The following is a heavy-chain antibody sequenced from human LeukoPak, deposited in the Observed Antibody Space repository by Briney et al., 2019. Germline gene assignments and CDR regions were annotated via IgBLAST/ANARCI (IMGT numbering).Heavy chain of an antibody. CDR2: IYHSGST. CDR1: GYSISSGYY. CDR3: AREGIAAAGTEYYFYYYMDV. D-gene: IGHD6-13*01. Sequence: SETLSLTCTVSGYSISSGYYWGWIRQPPGKGLEWIGSIYHSGSTYYNPSLKSRVTISVDTSKNQFSLKLSSVTAADTAVYYCAREGIAAAGTEYYFYYYMDVWGKGTTVTISS. J-gene: IGHJ6*03. V-gene: IGHV4-38-2*02.